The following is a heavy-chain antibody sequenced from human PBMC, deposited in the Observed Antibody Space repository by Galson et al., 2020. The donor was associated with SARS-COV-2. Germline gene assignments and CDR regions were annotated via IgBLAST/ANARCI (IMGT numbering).Heavy chain of an antibody. Sequence: SETLSLTCAVSGTSISSGSYPWNWIRPPQGQGLEWIRYISHSGGTYYNPSLKSRVTISGDRSKNQFSLRLSSVSAADTSVYYCARLHYGEYAPEAFDIWGPGTRVTVAS. D-gene: IGHD4-17*01. CDR1: GTSISSGSYP. CDR3: ARLHYGEYAPEAFDI. CDR2: ISHSGGT. J-gene: IGHJ3*02. V-gene: IGHV4-30-2*01.